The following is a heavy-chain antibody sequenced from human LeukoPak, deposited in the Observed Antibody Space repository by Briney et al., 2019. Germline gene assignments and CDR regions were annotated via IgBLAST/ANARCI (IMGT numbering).Heavy chain of an antibody. D-gene: IGHD3-10*01. CDR3: AKDRDTMVRGVIITLNYYFDY. Sequence: GGSLRLSCAASGFTFSSYGMHWVRQAPGKGLEWVAFIRYDGSNKYYADSVKGRFTISRDNSKNTLYLQMNSLRAEDTAVYYCAKDRDTMVRGVIITLNYYFDYWGREPWSPSPQ. J-gene: IGHJ4*02. CDR2: IRYDGSNK. V-gene: IGHV3-30*02. CDR1: GFTFSSYG.